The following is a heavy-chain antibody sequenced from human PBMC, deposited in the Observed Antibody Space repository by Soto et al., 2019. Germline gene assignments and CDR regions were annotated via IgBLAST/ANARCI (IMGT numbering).Heavy chain of an antibody. J-gene: IGHJ5*02. CDR1: GYSFSSFW. CDR3: GRVRVDKAEGWFDP. CDR2: IDPSDSYA. D-gene: IGHD5-18*01. Sequence: GESLKISCKVSGYSFSSFWITWVRQMPGKGLEWMERIDPSDSYANYSPSFQGHVTFSADKSINTAYLQWSSLKASDTAMYYCGRVRVDKAEGWFDPWGQGTLVTVSS. V-gene: IGHV5-10-1*01.